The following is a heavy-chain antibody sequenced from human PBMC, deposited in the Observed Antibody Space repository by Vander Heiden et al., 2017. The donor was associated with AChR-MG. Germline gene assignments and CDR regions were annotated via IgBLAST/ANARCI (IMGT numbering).Heavy chain of an antibody. D-gene: IGHD2-8*02. CDR2: ISSSSSTI. CDR1: GFTFSSYS. Sequence: EVQLVASGGGLVQPGGSLRLSCAASGFTFSSYSMNWVRQAPGKGLEWVSYISSSSSTIYYADSVKGRFTISRDNAKNSLYLQMNSLRAEDTAVYYCARDLARTGGHYWGQGTLVTVSS. V-gene: IGHV3-48*01. CDR3: ARDLARTGGHY. J-gene: IGHJ4*02.